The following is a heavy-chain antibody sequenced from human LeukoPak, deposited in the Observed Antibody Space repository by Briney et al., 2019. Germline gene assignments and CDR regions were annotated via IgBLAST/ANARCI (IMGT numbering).Heavy chain of an antibody. V-gene: IGHV3-30*18. J-gene: IGHJ4*02. CDR3: AKMGSPITMVRGVPFDY. D-gene: IGHD3-10*01. CDR1: GFTFSTHG. CDR2: ISYHGNNK. Sequence: GGSLRLSCAASGFTFSTHGMHWVRQAPGKGLEWVAAISYHGNNKYYADSVKGRFTISRDNSKNTLYVQMNRLRAEDTAVYYCAKMGSPITMVRGVPFDYRGQGTLFTVSS.